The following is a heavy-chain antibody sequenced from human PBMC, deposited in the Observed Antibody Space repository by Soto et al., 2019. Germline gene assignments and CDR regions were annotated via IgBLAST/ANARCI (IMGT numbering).Heavy chain of an antibody. CDR3: AILVTDAFDT. D-gene: IGHD3-9*01. Sequence: QVQLVQSGAEVKKPGSSVKVSCKASGGTFSSYTISWVRQAPGQGLEWMGRIIPILGIANYAQKFQGRVTIPEDKSTGAAHRVMTSLSSENAALYYGAILVTDAFDTWGQGTMVTVSS. V-gene: IGHV1-69*02. CDR2: IIPILGIA. J-gene: IGHJ3*02. CDR1: GGTFSSYT.